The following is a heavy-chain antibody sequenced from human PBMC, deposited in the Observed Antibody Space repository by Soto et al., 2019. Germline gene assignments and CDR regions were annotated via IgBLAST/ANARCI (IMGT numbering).Heavy chain of an antibody. CDR3: ATLWGQD. CDR1: GGSISSSSYY. Sequence: SETLSLTCTVSGGSISSSSYYWGWIRQPPGKGLEWIGRIYYSGSTYYNPSLKSRVTISVDTSKNQFSLKLSSVTAADTAVHYCATLWGQDWGQGTLVTVSS. D-gene: IGHD3-10*01. J-gene: IGHJ4*02. V-gene: IGHV4-39*01. CDR2: IYYSGST.